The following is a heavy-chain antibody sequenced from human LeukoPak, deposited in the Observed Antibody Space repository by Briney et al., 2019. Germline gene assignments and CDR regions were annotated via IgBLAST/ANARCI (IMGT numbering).Heavy chain of an antibody. CDR2: NYYSGST. CDR3: ASSFLTEENWFDP. CDR1: GGSISSSCYY. J-gene: IGHJ5*02. D-gene: IGHD1-14*01. Sequence: SETLSLTCTVSGGSISSSCYYWGWIRQPPGKGLEWIGRNYYSGSTYYNPSLKSRVTISVDTSKNQFTLKLSSVTAADTAVYYCASSFLTEENWFDPWGQGTLVTVSS. V-gene: IGHV4-39*01.